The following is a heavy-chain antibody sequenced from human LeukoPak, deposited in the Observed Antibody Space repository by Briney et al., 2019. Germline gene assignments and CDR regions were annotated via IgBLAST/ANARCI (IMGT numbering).Heavy chain of an antibody. V-gene: IGHV4-30-2*01. Sequence: SETLSLTCAVSGGSISSGGYSWSWIRQPPGKGLEWIGYIYHSGSTYYNPSLKSRVTISVDRSKNQFSLKLSSVTAADTAVYYCARVEGYYGSGIYYGLSDNWFDPWGQGTLVTVSS. CDR2: IYHSGST. J-gene: IGHJ5*02. CDR1: GGSISSGGYS. CDR3: ARVEGYYGSGIYYGLSDNWFDP. D-gene: IGHD3-10*01.